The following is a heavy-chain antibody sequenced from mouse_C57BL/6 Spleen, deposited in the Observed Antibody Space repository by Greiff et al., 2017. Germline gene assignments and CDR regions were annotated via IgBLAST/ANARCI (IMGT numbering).Heavy chain of an antibody. CDR2: IDPSDSYT. CDR1: GYTFTSYW. D-gene: IGHD3-2*02. J-gene: IGHJ2*01. V-gene: IGHV1-50*01. CDR3: ARRTAQATFDY. Sequence: QVQLQQSGAELVKPGASVTLSCKASGYTFTSYWMQWVKQRPGQGLEWIGEIDPSDSYTNYNQKFKGKATLTVDTSSSTAYMQLSSLTSEDSAVYYCARRTAQATFDYWGQGTTLTVSS.